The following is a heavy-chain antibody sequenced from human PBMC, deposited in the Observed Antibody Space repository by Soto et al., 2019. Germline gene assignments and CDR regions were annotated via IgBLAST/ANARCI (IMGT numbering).Heavy chain of an antibody. CDR2: FYYSGST. J-gene: IGHJ6*03. Sequence: QLQLEESGPGLVKPSETPSLTCTVSGGSISSSSYYWGWIRQSPGKGLEWIGSFYYSGSTYYSPPRRSRVTISGDTSRKQISLRLSSVTAADTAVYYCARISVASRYMDVWGKGTTVTVSS. CDR3: ARISVASRYMDV. V-gene: IGHV4-39*01. D-gene: IGHD5-12*01. CDR1: GGSISSSSYY.